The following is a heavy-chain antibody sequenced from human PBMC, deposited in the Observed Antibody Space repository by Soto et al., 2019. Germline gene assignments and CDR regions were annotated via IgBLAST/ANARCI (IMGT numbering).Heavy chain of an antibody. D-gene: IGHD3-10*01. Sequence: QVQLVESGGGVVQPGRSLRLSCAASGFTFSNYIMHWVRQAPGKGLAWVAIILHDGNNKYYADSVKGRFTTSRDNSKNTLYLQMNSLRTEDTAIYYCARDDEGGSYCDLGYWGQGTLVTVSS. CDR1: GFTFSNYI. J-gene: IGHJ4*02. CDR3: ARDDEGGSYCDLGY. CDR2: ILHDGNNK. V-gene: IGHV3-30-3*01.